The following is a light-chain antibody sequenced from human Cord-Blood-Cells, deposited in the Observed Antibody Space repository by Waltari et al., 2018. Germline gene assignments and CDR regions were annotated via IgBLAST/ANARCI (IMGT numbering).Light chain of an antibody. J-gene: IGKJ1*01. V-gene: IGKV3-20*01. CDR1: QSVSSSY. CDR3: QQYGRSPPWT. CDR2: VAS. Sequence: EIVLTQSPGTLSLSPGERATLSCRASQSVSSSYLAWYQQKPGQAPRLLIYVASSRATGIPDRFSGSGSGTDFTLTISRLEPEDFAVYYCQQYGRSPPWTFGQGTKVEIK.